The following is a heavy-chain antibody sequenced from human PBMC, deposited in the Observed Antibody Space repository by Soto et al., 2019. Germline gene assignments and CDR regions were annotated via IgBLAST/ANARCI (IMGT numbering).Heavy chain of an antibody. J-gene: IGHJ4*02. CDR2: ISYDGSNK. Sequence: PGGSLRLSCAASGFTFSSYGMHWVRQAPGKGLEWVAVISYDGSNKYYADSVKGRFTISRDNSKNTLYLQMNSLRAEDTAVYYCAKGSSGSYTLLNWGQGTLVTVPS. CDR3: AKGSSGSYTLLN. CDR1: GFTFSSYG. V-gene: IGHV3-30*18. D-gene: IGHD1-26*01.